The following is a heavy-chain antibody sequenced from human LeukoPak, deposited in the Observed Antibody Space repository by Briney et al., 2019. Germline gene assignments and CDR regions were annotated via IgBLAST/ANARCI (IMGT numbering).Heavy chain of an antibody. Sequence: GGSLRLSCAASGFTFRSHGMHWVRQAPGKGLQWVGVIWYDGSNSYYADSVKGRFTISRDNSKNTLYLQMNSLRAEDTAVYYCARDMDSSSHYFDNWGQGALVTVSS. CDR2: IWYDGSNS. V-gene: IGHV3-33*01. CDR3: ARDMDSSSHYFDN. J-gene: IGHJ4*02. CDR1: GFTFRSHG. D-gene: IGHD6-6*01.